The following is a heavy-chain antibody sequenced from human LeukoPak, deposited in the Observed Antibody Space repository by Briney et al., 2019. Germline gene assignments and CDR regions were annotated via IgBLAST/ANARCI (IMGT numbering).Heavy chain of an antibody. Sequence: ASVKLSFKSAGYIFTDYAIQWVRQAPGQGLELMGWINAGNGKTKYSQKFQGRVTITRDKSESAAYMELSGLRSDDTAVYYCARARWTSTVTTYYLDFWGQGTLVTVSS. V-gene: IGHV1-3*01. D-gene: IGHD4-17*01. CDR3: ARARWTSTVTTYYLDF. CDR2: INAGNGKT. J-gene: IGHJ4*02. CDR1: GYIFTDYA.